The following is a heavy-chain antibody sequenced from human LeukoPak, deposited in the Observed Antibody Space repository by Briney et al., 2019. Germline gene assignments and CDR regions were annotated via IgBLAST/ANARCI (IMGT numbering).Heavy chain of an antibody. D-gene: IGHD1-14*01. J-gene: IGHJ4*02. Sequence: AETLSPTCTVSGGSISTITYYGAWIRQPPGKGREGSGSIYYTGTTHYIPSLKSRATISGDTSTNQFSLKLNSVTAADTAVYYCALPGGRASRENGFDYWGLGILVTVPS. CDR3: ALPGGRASRENGFDY. V-gene: IGHV4-39*01. CDR1: GGSISTITYY. CDR2: IYYTGTT.